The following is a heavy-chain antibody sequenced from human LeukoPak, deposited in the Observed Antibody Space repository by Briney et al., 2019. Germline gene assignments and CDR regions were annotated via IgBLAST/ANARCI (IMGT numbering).Heavy chain of an antibody. CDR1: GYTFTGYY. CDR2: INPNSGGT. D-gene: IGHD6-6*01. V-gene: IGHV1-2*02. CDR3: ARGEYSSSSEAFDY. J-gene: IGHJ4*02. Sequence: ASVKVSCKASGYTFTGYYMHWVRQAPGQGLEWMGWINPNSGGTNYAQKFQGRVTMTRDTSISTAYMELSRLRSDDTAVYYCARGEYSSSSEAFDYWGQGTLVTVSS.